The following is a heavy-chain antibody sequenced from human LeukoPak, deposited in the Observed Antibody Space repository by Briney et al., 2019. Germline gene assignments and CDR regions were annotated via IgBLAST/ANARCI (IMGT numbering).Heavy chain of an antibody. CDR3: ARVAAAGIYYYYGIDV. CDR1: GGSFSGYY. D-gene: IGHD6-13*01. V-gene: IGHV4-34*01. J-gene: IGHJ6*02. CDR2: INGSGST. Sequence: SETLSLTCAVYGGSFSGYYWSWIRQPPGKGLEWIGEINGSGSTNYNPSLKSRVTISVDTPKNQLSLKLSSVTAADTAVYYCARVAAAGIYYYYGIDVWGQGTTVTVSS.